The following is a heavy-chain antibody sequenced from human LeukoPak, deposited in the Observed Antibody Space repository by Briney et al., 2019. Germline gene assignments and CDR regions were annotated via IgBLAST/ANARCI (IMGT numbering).Heavy chain of an antibody. D-gene: IGHD3-22*01. V-gene: IGHV4-38-2*01. CDR2: IYHSGST. CDR1: GYSISSGYY. Sequence: SETLSLTXAVSGYSISSGYYWGWIREPPGKGLERIGSIYHSGSTYYNPSLKSRVTISVDTSKNQFSLKLSSVTAADTAVYYCASAYYDSSGYRYFDYWGQGTLVTVSS. CDR3: ASAYYDSSGYRYFDY. J-gene: IGHJ4*02.